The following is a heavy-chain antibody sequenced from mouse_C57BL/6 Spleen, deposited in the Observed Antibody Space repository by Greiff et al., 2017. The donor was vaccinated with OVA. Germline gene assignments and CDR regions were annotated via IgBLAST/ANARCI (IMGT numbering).Heavy chain of an antibody. Sequence: EVQVVESGGGLVKPGGSLKLSCAASGFTFSDYGMHWVRQAPEKGLEWVAYISSGSSTIYYADTVKGRSTISRDNAKNTLFLQMTSLRSEDTAVYYCARNLFYAMDYWGQGTSVTVSS. J-gene: IGHJ4*01. D-gene: IGHD6-1*01. CDR1: GFTFSDYG. CDR3: ARNLFYAMDY. CDR2: ISSGSSTI. V-gene: IGHV5-17*01.